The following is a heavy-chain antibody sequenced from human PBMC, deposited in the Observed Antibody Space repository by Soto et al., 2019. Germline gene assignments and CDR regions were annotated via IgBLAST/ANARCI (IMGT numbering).Heavy chain of an antibody. CDR1: GGTFSSYR. Sequence: SVKVSFKASGGTFSSYRFNWVRQARGQGLEWLGGIVPIYRTADYAQKFQGRVTITADESTRTVYMELSSLKSQDTALYYCARDSGAKLSSSWGQGTLVTVSS. CDR3: ARDSGAKLSSS. J-gene: IGHJ4*02. D-gene: IGHD6-13*01. CDR2: IVPIYRTA. V-gene: IGHV1-69*13.